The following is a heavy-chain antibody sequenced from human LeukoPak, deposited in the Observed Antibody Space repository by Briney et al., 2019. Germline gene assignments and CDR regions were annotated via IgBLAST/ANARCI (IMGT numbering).Heavy chain of an antibody. V-gene: IGHV3-48*01. CDR1: GFTFSSYS. CDR2: ISSSSSTI. D-gene: IGHD3-3*01. Sequence: GGSLRLSCAASGFTFSSYSMNWVRQAPGKGLEWVSYISSSSSTIYYPDSVKGRFTISRDNAKNSLYLQMNSLRAEDTAVYYCARDFGRGAPEDWFDPWGQGTLVTVSS. CDR3: ARDFGRGAPEDWFDP. J-gene: IGHJ5*02.